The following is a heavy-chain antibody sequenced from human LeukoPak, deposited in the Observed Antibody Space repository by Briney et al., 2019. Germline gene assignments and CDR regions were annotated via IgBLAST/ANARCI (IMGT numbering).Heavy chain of an antibody. Sequence: GGSLRLSCAASGFTFSSYWMSWVRQAPGKGLEWVANIKQDGSGKYYVDSVKGRFTISRGNAKNSLYLQMNSLRAEDTAVYYCARYGLSCSGGSCYSGYFDYWGQGTLVTVSS. CDR2: IKQDGSGK. J-gene: IGHJ4*02. CDR1: GFTFSSYW. CDR3: ARYGLSCSGGSCYSGYFDY. V-gene: IGHV3-7*05. D-gene: IGHD2-15*01.